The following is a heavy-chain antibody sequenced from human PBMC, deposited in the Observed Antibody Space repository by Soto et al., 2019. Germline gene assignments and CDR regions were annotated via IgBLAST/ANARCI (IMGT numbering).Heavy chain of an antibody. CDR3: AKVKFGVVDWCFDL. CDR2: IIGDDSST. D-gene: IGHD2-2*01. V-gene: IGHV3-NL1*01. Sequence: GGSLRLSCAAPEAIFRGYGMHWVRQAPGKGLEWVSIIIGDDSSTKYADSVKGRFTISRDNSKNMLYLQMHSLRAEDTAVYYCAKVKFGVVDWCFDLWGRGTLVTVSS. CDR1: EAIFRGYG. J-gene: IGHJ2*01.